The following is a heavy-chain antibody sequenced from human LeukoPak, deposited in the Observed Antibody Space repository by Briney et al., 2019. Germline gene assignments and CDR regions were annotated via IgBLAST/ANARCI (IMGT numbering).Heavy chain of an antibody. V-gene: IGHV4-30-4*01. Sequence: SETLSLTCTVSGGSISSGDYYWSWIRQPPGKGLEWIGYIYYSGSTYYNPSLKSRVTISVDTSKNQFSLKLSSVTAADTAVYYCAREPYPYYYDSSGYGMDVWGQGTTATVSS. CDR3: AREPYPYYYDSSGYGMDV. D-gene: IGHD3-22*01. CDR2: IYYSGST. CDR1: GGSISSGDYY. J-gene: IGHJ6*02.